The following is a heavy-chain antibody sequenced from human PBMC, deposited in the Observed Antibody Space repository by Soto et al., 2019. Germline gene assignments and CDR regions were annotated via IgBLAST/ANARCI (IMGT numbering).Heavy chain of an antibody. Sequence: QVQLQESGPGLVKPSQTLSLTCTVSGGSISSGGYYWSWIRQHPGKGLEWIGYIYYSGSTYYNPSLKNRVTISVDTSKNQFSLKLSSVTAADTAVYYCARDYYDSSGYYPTLNYYYGMDVWGQGTTVTVSS. V-gene: IGHV4-31*03. CDR3: ARDYYDSSGYYPTLNYYYGMDV. CDR2: IYYSGST. CDR1: GGSISSGGYY. J-gene: IGHJ6*02. D-gene: IGHD3-22*01.